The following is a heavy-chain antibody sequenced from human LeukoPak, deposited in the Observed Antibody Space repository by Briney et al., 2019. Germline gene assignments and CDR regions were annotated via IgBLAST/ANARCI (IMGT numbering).Heavy chain of an antibody. J-gene: IGHJ4*02. V-gene: IGHV3-64*01. CDR2: ISSNGGST. CDR3: ARLDCSSTSCYHYFDY. CDR1: GFTFSSYA. Sequence: GGSLRLSCAASGFTFSSYAMHWVRQAPGKGLEYVSDISSNGGSTYYANSVKGRFTISRDNSKNTLYLQMGSLRAEDMAVHYCARLDCSSTSCYHYFDYWGQGTLVTVSP. D-gene: IGHD2-2*01.